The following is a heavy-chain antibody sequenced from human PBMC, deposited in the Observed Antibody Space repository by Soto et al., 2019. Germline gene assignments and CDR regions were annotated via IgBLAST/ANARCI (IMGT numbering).Heavy chain of an antibody. CDR1: GGCISTYY. CDR2: IYYSGST. D-gene: IGHD4-4*01. CDR3: ATFYSNCVFDY. J-gene: IGHJ4*02. V-gene: IGHV4-59*01. Sequence: SETLSLTCTVSGGCISTYYWSWIRQPPGKGLEWIGYIYYSGSTNYNPSLKSRVTISVDTSKNQFSLNLSSVTAADAAMYYCATFYSNCVFDYWGQVTLITVSS.